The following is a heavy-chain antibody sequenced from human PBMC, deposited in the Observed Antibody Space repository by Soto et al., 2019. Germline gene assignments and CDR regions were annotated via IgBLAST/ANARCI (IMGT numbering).Heavy chain of an antibody. V-gene: IGHV1-45*02. CDR3: ARFSSERKAFDI. D-gene: IGHD1-1*01. J-gene: IGHJ3*02. CDR2: ITPFNGNT. Sequence: GASVKVSLKASGYTFTHPHLHRVRPAPGQALEWMGWITPFNGNTNYAQKFQDRVTITRDRSMSTAYMELSSLRSEDTAMYYCARFSSERKAFDIWGQGTMVTVSS. CDR1: GYTFTHPH.